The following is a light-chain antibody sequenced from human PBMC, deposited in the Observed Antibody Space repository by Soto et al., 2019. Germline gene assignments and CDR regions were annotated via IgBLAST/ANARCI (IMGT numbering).Light chain of an antibody. CDR2: DAS. CDR3: QQRSNWPPVIT. Sequence: EIVLTQSPATLSLSPGERATLSCRASQTFSSHLAWYQQKPGQAPRLLIYDASKRATGIPARFSGRGSGTDFTLTISSLEHEDLAVYYCQQRSNWPPVITFGQGTRLEIK. V-gene: IGKV3-11*01. J-gene: IGKJ5*01. CDR1: QTFSSH.